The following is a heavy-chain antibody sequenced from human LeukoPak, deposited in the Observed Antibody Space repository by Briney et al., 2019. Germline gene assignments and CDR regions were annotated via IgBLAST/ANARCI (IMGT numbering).Heavy chain of an antibody. CDR3: AKANPCDY. V-gene: IGHV3-48*03. CDR1: GFTFSSYE. Sequence: GGSLRLSCAASGFTFSSYEMNWVRQAPGKGLEWVSYISSSGSTIYYADSVKGRFTISRDNSKNTLYLQMNSLRAEDTAVYYCAKANPCDYWGQGTLVTVSS. J-gene: IGHJ4*02. CDR2: ISSSGSTI.